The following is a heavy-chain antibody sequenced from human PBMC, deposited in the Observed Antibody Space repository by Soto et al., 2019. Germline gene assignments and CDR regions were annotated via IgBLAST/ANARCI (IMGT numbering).Heavy chain of an antibody. CDR1: GFTFDDYA. CDR2: ISWNSGSI. Sequence: TGGSLRLSCAASGFTFDDYAMHWVRQAPGKGLEWVSGISWNSGSIGYADSVKGRFTISRDNAKNSLYLQMNSLRAEDTALYYCAKDIDYDTPPDAFDIWGQGTMVTVSS. CDR3: AKDIDYDTPPDAFDI. D-gene: IGHD3-22*01. J-gene: IGHJ3*02. V-gene: IGHV3-9*01.